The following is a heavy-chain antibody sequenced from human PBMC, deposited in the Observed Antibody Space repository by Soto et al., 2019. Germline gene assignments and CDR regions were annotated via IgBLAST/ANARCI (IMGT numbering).Heavy chain of an antibody. CDR2: IGGSGGTT. D-gene: IGHD1-1*01. CDR1: GFTFSSYA. Sequence: EVQLLESGGGLVQPGGSLRLSCAASGFTFSSYAMSWVRQAPGKGLEWVSAIGGSGGTTYYADSVKGRFTISRDNSKNTLYLQMNSLRAEDTAVYYCAKDISTSGSVTSRVSFDYWGQGTLVTVSS. V-gene: IGHV3-23*01. CDR3: AKDISTSGSVTSRVSFDY. J-gene: IGHJ4*02.